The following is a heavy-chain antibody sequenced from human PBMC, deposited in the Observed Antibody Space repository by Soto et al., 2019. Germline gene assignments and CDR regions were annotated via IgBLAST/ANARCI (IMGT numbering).Heavy chain of an antibody. J-gene: IGHJ2*01. D-gene: IGHD2-21*02. CDR2: IRSKANSYAT. V-gene: IGHV3-73*02. CDR3: TRHALQSCRGDCYLLPYFDL. CDR1: GFTFSGSA. Sequence: EVQLVESGGGLVQPGGSLKLSCAASGFTFSGSAMHWVRQASGKGLEWVGRIRSKANSYATAYAASVKGRFTISRDDSNHTAYLQITSLKSEDTAVYYCTRHALQSCRGDCYLLPYFDLWGRGTLVTVSS.